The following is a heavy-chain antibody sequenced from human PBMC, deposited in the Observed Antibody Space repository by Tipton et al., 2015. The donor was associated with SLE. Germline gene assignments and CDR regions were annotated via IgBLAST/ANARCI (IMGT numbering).Heavy chain of an antibody. D-gene: IGHD3-16*01. CDR2: INSDGSST. V-gene: IGHV3-74*01. CDR3: AKDPSGVGPSFGC. J-gene: IGHJ4*02. CDR1: GFTFRSYW. Sequence: SLRLSCAASGFTFRSYWMHWVRQAPGKGLVWVSRINSDGSSTSYADSVKGRFTISRDNSKNTRYLQMNSLRAEDPAVYYCAKDPSGVGPSFGCWGQGSLVAVSS.